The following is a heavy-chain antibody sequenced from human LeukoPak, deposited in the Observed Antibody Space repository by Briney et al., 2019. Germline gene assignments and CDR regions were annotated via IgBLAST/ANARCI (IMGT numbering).Heavy chain of an antibody. CDR2: INPNSGVT. CDR3: GKGRCSGVSCYLIDY. Sequence: ASVKVSCKASGYTFTDYYLHWVRQSPGQGLEWMGWINPNSGVTKSAQKFQVRVSMNGDTSINTAYMELSRLTSDDTAVYYCGKGRCSGVSCYLIDYWGQGTLVTVSS. V-gene: IGHV1-2*02. J-gene: IGHJ4*02. CDR1: GYTFTDYY. D-gene: IGHD2-15*01.